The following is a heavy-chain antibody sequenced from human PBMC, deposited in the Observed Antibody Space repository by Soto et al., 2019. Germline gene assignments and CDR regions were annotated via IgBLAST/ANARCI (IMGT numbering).Heavy chain of an antibody. J-gene: IGHJ4*02. D-gene: IGHD4-17*01. V-gene: IGHV4-30-4*01. CDR3: ARGLTVTTDYFDY. CDR2: IYYSGST. CDR1: GGSISSGDYY. Sequence: PSETLSLTCTVSGGSISSGDYYWSWIRQPPGKGLEWIGYIYYSGSTYYNPSLKSRVTISVDTSKNQFSLKLSSVTAADTAVYYCARGLTVTTDYFDYWGQGTLVNVSS.